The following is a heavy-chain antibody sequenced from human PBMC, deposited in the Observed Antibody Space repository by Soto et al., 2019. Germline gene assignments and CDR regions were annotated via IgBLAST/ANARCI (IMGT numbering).Heavy chain of an antibody. Sequence: GGSLRLSCAASGFTFSTYGMHWVRQAPGKGLEWVAVISYDGGNKNYADSVKGRFTISRDNSKNTLYLQMNSLRAEDTAVYYCARVGKQWLVQGYYYYYGMDVWGQGTTVTVSS. D-gene: IGHD6-19*01. CDR2: ISYDGGNK. CDR1: GFTFSTYG. V-gene: IGHV3-30*03. CDR3: ARVGKQWLVQGYYYYYGMDV. J-gene: IGHJ6*02.